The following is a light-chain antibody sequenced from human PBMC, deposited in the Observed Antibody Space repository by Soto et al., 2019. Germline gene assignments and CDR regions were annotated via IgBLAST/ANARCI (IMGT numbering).Light chain of an antibody. J-gene: IGKJ1*01. CDR2: GAS. CDR3: QQYGSSLTWT. Sequence: DIQVTQSPSSLYASLGARVSITCRASRDISNYLAWYQQKPGQVPRLMISGASTLQSGVPSRFSGSGSGTDFTLTISRLEPEDFAVYYCQQYGSSLTWTFGQGTKVDIK. V-gene: IGKV1-27*01. CDR1: RDISNY.